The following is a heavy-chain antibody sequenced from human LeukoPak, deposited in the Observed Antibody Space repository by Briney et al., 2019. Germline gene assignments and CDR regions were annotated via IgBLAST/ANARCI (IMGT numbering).Heavy chain of an antibody. V-gene: IGHV6-1*01. Sequence: SQTLSLTYAISGDSVSSNSAAWNWIRQSPSRGLEWLGRTYYRSKWYNDYAVSVKSRITINPDTSKNQFSLQLNSVTPEDTAVYYCVLVSAATDAFDVWGQGTMVTVSS. CDR1: GDSVSSNSAA. D-gene: IGHD2-15*01. CDR2: TYYRSKWYN. CDR3: VLVSAATDAFDV. J-gene: IGHJ3*01.